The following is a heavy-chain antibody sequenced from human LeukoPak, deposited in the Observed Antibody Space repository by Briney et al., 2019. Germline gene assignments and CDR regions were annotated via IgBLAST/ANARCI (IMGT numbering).Heavy chain of an antibody. J-gene: IGHJ4*02. CDR3: AKGAMYYYDSSGYATLGGDY. Sequence: GGSLRLSCAASGFTFSNAWMSWVRQAPGKGLEWVGRIKSKTDGGTTDYAAPVKGRFTISRDNSKNTLYLQMNSLRAEDTAVYYCAKGAMYYYDSSGYATLGGDYWGQGTLVTVSS. CDR1: GFTFSNAW. D-gene: IGHD3-22*01. CDR2: IKSKTDGGTT. V-gene: IGHV3-15*01.